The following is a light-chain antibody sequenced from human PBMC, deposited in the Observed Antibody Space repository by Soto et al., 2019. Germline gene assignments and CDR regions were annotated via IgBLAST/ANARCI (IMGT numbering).Light chain of an antibody. Sequence: QSVLTQPASVSGSPGQSITISCTGTSSDVGGYNYVSWYQQHPGKAPKLMIYDVSNRPSGVSKRFSDSKSGNTASLSISGLQAEDEADYYCSSYTSSSTLYVVFGGGTKVTVL. CDR3: SSYTSSSTLYVV. V-gene: IGLV2-14*01. J-gene: IGLJ2*01. CDR1: SSDVGGYNY. CDR2: DVS.